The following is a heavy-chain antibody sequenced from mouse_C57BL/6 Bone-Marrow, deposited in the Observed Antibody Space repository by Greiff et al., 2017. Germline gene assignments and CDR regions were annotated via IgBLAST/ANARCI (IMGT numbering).Heavy chain of an antibody. V-gene: IGHV1-81*01. J-gene: IGHJ4*01. CDR3: ARRGIHFLYYAMDY. Sequence: QVQLQQSGAELARPGASVKLSCKASGYTFTSYGISWVKQRTGQGLEWIGEIYPRSGNTYYNEKFKGKATLTADKSSSTAYMELRSLTSEDSAVYFCARRGIHFLYYAMDYWGQGTSVTVSS. CDR1: GYTFTSYG. CDR2: IYPRSGNT.